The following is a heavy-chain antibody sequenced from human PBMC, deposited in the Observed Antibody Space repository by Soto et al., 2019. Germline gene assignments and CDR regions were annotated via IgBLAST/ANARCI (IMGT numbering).Heavy chain of an antibody. D-gene: IGHD6-13*01. CDR3: ARRQYSSSWSLYYYYGMDV. Sequence: GGSLRLSCAASGFTFSSYAMSWVRQAPGKGLEWVSAISGSGGSTYYADSVKGRFSISRDNSKNTLYLQMNSLRAEDTAVYYCARRQYSSSWSLYYYYGMDVWGQGTTVTVSS. CDR1: GFTFSSYA. CDR2: ISGSGGST. J-gene: IGHJ6*02. V-gene: IGHV3-23*01.